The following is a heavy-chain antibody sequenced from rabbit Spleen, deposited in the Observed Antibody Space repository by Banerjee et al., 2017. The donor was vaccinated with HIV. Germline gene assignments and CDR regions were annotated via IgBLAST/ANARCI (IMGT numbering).Heavy chain of an antibody. CDR1: GVSFSFSNY. V-gene: IGHV1S40*01. D-gene: IGHD2-1*01. Sequence: QSLEESGGDLVKPGASLTLTCTASGVSFSFSNYMCWVRQAPGKGLEWIGCVDVGSSGFTYFANWAKGRFTISKTSSTTVTLQVTSLTAADTATYFCARGSATMTMVITGYYFNLWGPGTLVPS. J-gene: IGHJ4*01. CDR2: VDVGSSGFT. CDR3: ARGSATMTMVITGYYFNL.